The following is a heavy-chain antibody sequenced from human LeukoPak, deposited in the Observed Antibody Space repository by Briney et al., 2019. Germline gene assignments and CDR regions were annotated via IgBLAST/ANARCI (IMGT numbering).Heavy chain of an antibody. D-gene: IGHD5-18*01. CDR2: INSDGSST. J-gene: IGHJ4*02. CDR3: ARGYIYGFES. V-gene: IGHV3-74*01. Sequence: PGGSLRLSRAASGFTFNTYGMHWVRQAPGKGLVWVSRINSDGSSTTYADSVKGRFTLSRDNAKNTLYLQMNSLRAEDTAVYYCARGYIYGFESWGQGTLVTVSS. CDR1: GFTFNTYG.